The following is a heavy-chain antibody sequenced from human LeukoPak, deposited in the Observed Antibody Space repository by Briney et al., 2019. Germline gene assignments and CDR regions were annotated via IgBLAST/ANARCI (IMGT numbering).Heavy chain of an antibody. CDR3: AGGNPYDSSGYGMDV. CDR2: ISGSGGST. D-gene: IGHD3-22*01. CDR1: GFTFSSYA. Sequence: GGSLRLSCAASGFTFSSYAMSWVRQAPGKGLEWVSAISGSGGSTYYADSVKGRFTISRDNSKNTLYLQMNSLRDEDTAVYYCAGGNPYDSSGYGMDVWGQGTTVTVSS. J-gene: IGHJ6*02. V-gene: IGHV3-23*01.